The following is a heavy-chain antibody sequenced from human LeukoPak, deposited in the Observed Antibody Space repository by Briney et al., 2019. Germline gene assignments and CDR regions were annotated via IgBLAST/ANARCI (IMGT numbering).Heavy chain of an antibody. D-gene: IGHD1-26*01. CDR2: VSYDGSNK. Sequence: PGGSLRLSCAASGFTFSSYWMSWVRQAPGKGLEWVAVVSYDGSNKYYADSVKGRFTISRDNSKNTLYLQMNSLRAEDTAVYYCARDRLSGVVGAPGQRFGWFDPWGQGTLVTVSS. V-gene: IGHV3-30-3*01. CDR1: GFTFSSYW. CDR3: ARDRLSGVVGAPGQRFGWFDP. J-gene: IGHJ5*02.